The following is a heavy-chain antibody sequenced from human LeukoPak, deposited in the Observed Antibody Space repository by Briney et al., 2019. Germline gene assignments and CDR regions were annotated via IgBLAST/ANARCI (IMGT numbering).Heavy chain of an antibody. J-gene: IGHJ4*02. V-gene: IGHV4-4*07. CDR2: LHVSGNT. Sequence: SEALSLTCAVSGGSIENNHWAWIRLPAGKGLEWIGRLHVSGNTNFNPSLKSRVTISVDTSKNQFSLKMTSMTAADTAVYFCARDPLRSSLDSWGQGILVTVAP. D-gene: IGHD6-13*01. CDR3: ARDPLRSSLDS. CDR1: GGSIENNH.